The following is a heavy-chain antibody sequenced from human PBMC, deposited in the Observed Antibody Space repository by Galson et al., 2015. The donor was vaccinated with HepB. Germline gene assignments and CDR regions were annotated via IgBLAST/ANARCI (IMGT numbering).Heavy chain of an antibody. J-gene: IGHJ4*02. CDR2: FDWDDDK. D-gene: IGHD2-8*02. Sequence: PALVKPTQTLTLTCTFSGFSLSTGGMCVNWIRQPPGKALEWLALFDWDDDKYYSTSLKTRVTITKDTSKNQVVLRMTNMDPVDTATYYCAHSLGLVGPIFDYWGQGTLVTVSS. CDR3: AHSLGLVGPIFDY. CDR1: GFSLSTGGMC. V-gene: IGHV2-70*12.